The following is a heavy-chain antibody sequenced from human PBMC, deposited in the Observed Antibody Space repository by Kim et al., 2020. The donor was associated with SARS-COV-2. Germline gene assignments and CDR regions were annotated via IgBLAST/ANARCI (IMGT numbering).Heavy chain of an antibody. Sequence: ASVKVSCKASGYMFISYDINWVRQATGQGLEWMGWMNPNSGSTDFAQNFQGRVTMTRNTSISTAYFELSSLRSEDTAVYYCARGPRWGSDAGYFQHWGQGTLVTVSS. CDR2: MNPNSGST. D-gene: IGHD3-16*01. CDR1: GYMFISYD. J-gene: IGHJ1*01. V-gene: IGHV1-8*01. CDR3: ARGPRWGSDAGYFQH.